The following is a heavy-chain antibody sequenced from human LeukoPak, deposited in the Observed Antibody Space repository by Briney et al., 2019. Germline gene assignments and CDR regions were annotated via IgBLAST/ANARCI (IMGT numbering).Heavy chain of an antibody. J-gene: IGHJ4*02. CDR2: ISFTGNT. V-gene: IGHV4-59*08. CDR1: GGSISGYY. D-gene: IGHD3-22*01. CDR3: ARSPPGWYYDNSGQYYFDT. Sequence: SETLSLTCTVSGGSISGYYWSWIRQSPGKRLEWIAYISFTGNTNYNPSLKSRVTISLDTSKTHFSLPLSSLTAADTAVYYCARSPPGWYYDNSGQYYFDTWGQGALVTVSS.